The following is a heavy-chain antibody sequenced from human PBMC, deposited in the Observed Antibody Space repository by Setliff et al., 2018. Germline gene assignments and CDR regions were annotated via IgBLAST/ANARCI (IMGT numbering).Heavy chain of an antibody. Sequence: ASVKVSCKASGSSFSSYTISWVRQAPGQGLEWMGRFIPMEGRADYAQNXXXRVTIIADKSTSTVYMELSSLRSEDTAVYYCARDDSSGYHTTYFDYWGQGTLVTVSS. CDR1: GSSFSSYT. J-gene: IGHJ4*02. CDR2: FIPMEGRA. CDR3: ARDDSSGYHTTYFDY. D-gene: IGHD3-22*01. V-gene: IGHV1-69*08.